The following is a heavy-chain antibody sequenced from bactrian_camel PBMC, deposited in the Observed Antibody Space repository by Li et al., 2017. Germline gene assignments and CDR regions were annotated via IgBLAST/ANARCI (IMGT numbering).Heavy chain of an antibody. J-gene: IGHJ4*01. V-gene: IGHV3S40*01. CDR3: ATKSAWSSLNY. Sequence: DVQLVESGGGWVQPGGSLRLSCAASGFTFSSYDMSWVRQAPGKGLEWDSAINSGGGSTYYADSVSGRFTVSKNGAKTTLYLQLNSLKTEDTAMYYCATKSAWSSLNYWGQGTQVTVS. CDR1: GFTFSSYD. D-gene: IGHD8*01. CDR2: INSGGGST.